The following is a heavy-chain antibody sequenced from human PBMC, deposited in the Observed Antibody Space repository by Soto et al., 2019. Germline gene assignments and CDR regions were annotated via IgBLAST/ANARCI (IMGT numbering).Heavy chain of an antibody. CDR3: ARRMEAARRGYFDY. Sequence: QVQLQESGPGLVKPSQTLSLTCTVSGGSISSGGYYWRWIRQHPGKGLEWIGYIYYSGSTYYNPSLKRRVTISVDTSKNQCSLTLSSVTAADTAVYYCARRMEAARRGYFDYWGQGTLVTVSS. V-gene: IGHV4-31*03. CDR2: IYYSGST. D-gene: IGHD6-6*01. CDR1: GGSISSGGYY. J-gene: IGHJ4*02.